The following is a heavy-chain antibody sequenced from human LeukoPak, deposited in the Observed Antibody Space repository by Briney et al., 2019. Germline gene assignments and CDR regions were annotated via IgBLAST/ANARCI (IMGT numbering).Heavy chain of an antibody. CDR1: GYTFTGYY. CDR3: ARTQWEPRGAFDI. CDR2: INPNSGGT. D-gene: IGHD1-26*01. J-gene: IGHJ3*02. V-gene: IGHV1-2*02. Sequence: RASVKVSCKASGYTFTGYYMHWVRQAPGQGLEWMGWINPNSGGTNYAQKFQGRVTMTRDTSISTAYMELSRLRSDDTAVYYCARTQWEPRGAFDIWGQGTMVTVSS.